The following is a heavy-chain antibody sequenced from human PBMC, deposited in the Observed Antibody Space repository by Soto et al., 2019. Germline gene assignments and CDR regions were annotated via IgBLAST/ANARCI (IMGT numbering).Heavy chain of an antibody. D-gene: IGHD3-3*01. V-gene: IGHV3-48*02. CDR2: ISSSSSTI. CDR3: ARVIWSGHLTSDL. Sequence: EVQVVESGGGLVQPGGSLRLSCAASGFTFSSNSMNWVRQAPGKGVEWISYISSSSSTIDADSVKGRFTISRDNAKTSLYLQMNSLRDERTAGYYCARVIWSGHLTSDLWGQGTLVTVSS. J-gene: IGHJ5*02. CDR1: GFTFSSNS.